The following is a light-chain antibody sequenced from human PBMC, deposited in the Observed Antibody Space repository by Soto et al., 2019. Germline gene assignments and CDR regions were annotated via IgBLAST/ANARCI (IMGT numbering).Light chain of an antibody. CDR1: SNDVGRFNY. CDR2: EVN. CDR3: SSFVHGTSYV. J-gene: IGLJ1*01. Sequence: QAVVTQAPSASGSPGQSVTISCAGTSNDVGRFNYVSWYQRHPGKAPKLIIYEVNKRPSGVPDRFSGSKSGNTASLTVSGLQAEDEADYFCSSFVHGTSYVFGTGTKLTVL. V-gene: IGLV2-8*01.